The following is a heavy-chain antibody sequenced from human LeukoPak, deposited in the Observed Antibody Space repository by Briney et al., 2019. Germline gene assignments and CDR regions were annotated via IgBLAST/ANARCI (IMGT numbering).Heavy chain of an antibody. CDR3: ARGVLRFLEWSDAFDI. CDR2: IYTSGST. CDR1: GGSISSGSDY. D-gene: IGHD3-3*01. J-gene: IGHJ3*02. V-gene: IGHV4-61*02. Sequence: SQTLSLTCTVAGGSISSGSDYWTWIRQPAGKGLEGIGRIYTSGSTNYNPSLKRRVTMSVDTSKNQFSLKLSSVTAADTAVYYCARGVLRFLEWSDAFDIWGQGTMVTVSS.